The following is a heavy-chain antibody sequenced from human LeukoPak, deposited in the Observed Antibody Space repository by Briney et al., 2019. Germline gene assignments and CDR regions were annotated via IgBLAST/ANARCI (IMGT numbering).Heavy chain of an antibody. Sequence: GGSLRLSCAASGFTFSGSAMHWVRQASGKGLEWVGRIRSKANSYATAYAASVKGRFTISRDDSKNTAYLQMNSLKTEDTAVYYCTSSDIVVVPAANDAFDIWGQGTMVTVSS. CDR2: IRSKANSYAT. D-gene: IGHD2-2*01. J-gene: IGHJ3*02. V-gene: IGHV3-73*01. CDR3: TSSDIVVVPAANDAFDI. CDR1: GFTFSGSA.